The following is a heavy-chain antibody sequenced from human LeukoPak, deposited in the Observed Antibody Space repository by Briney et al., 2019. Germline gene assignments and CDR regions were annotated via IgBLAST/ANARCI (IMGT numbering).Heavy chain of an antibody. CDR2: ISSSSSTI. J-gene: IGHJ3*02. CDR3: ARDGGYSSGWPYDAFDI. D-gene: IGHD6-19*01. Sequence: GESLRLSCAASGFTFSSYSMNWVRQAPGKGLEWVSYISSSSSTIYYADSVKGRFTISRDNAKNSLYLQMNSLRAEDTAVYYCARDGGYSSGWPYDAFDIWGQGTMVTVSS. V-gene: IGHV3-48*01. CDR1: GFTFSSYS.